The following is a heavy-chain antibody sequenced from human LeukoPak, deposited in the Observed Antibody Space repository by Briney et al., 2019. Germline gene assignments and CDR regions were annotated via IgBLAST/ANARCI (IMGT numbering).Heavy chain of an antibody. J-gene: IGHJ1*01. CDR3: ARHGTAAGPFQL. CDR1: GGSIRIYY. V-gene: IGHV4-59*08. CDR2: VYYSGTT. D-gene: IGHD2-8*02. Sequence: SETLSLTCTVSGGSIRIYYWCWIRQPPGKGLEWVGFVYYSGTTNYNPSSKNRSTISVDTTKNKFSLKLMSVAAADTAVYFCARHGTAAGPFQLWGQGTLVTLSS.